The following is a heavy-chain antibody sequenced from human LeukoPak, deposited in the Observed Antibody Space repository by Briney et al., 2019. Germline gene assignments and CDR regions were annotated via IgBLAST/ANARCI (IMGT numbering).Heavy chain of an antibody. Sequence: SGGSLRLSCAASGFTFSSYGMHWVRQAPGKGLEWVAVISYDGSNKYYADSVKGRFTISRDNSKNTLYLQMNSLRAEDTAVYYCAKDPPSDYWGQGALVTVSS. CDR3: AKDPPSDY. J-gene: IGHJ4*02. CDR2: ISYDGSNK. V-gene: IGHV3-30*18. CDR1: GFTFSSYG.